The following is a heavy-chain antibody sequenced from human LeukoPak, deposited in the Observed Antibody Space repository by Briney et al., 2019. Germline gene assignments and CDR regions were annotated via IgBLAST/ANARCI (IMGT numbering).Heavy chain of an antibody. J-gene: IGHJ3*02. V-gene: IGHV3-23*01. D-gene: IGHD6-13*01. CDR3: AKPAPYSSSWLGAFDI. CDR2: ISGSGGST. CDR1: GFTVSSNY. Sequence: GGSLRLSCVASGFTVSSNYMSWVRQAPGKGLEWVSAISGSGGSTYYADSVKGRFTISRDNSKNTLYLQMNSLRAEDTAVYYCAKPAPYSSSWLGAFDIWGQGTMVTVSS.